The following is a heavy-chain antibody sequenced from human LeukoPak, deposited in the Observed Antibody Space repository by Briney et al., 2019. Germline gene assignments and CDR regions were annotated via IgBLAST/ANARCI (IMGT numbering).Heavy chain of an antibody. CDR3: ARGGKAAVRFDL. V-gene: IGHV4-30-4*01. CDR1: GGSISSGDYY. CDR2: IYYSGST. D-gene: IGHD2-15*01. Sequence: SETLSLTCTVSGGSISSGDYYWSWIRQPPGKCLEWIGYIYYSGSTYYNPSLKSRVTISVETSKNQFSLKLSSVTAADTAVYYCARGGKAAVRFDLWGRGTLVTVSS. J-gene: IGHJ2*01.